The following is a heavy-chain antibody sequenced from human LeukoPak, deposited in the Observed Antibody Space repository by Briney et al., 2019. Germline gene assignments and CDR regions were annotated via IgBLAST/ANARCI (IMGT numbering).Heavy chain of an antibody. CDR3: ARDDVTIDPLAFDI. CDR2: IKQDGSEK. D-gene: IGHD4-17*01. CDR1: GFTFSSYW. Sequence: GGSLRLSCAASGFTFSSYWMSWVRQAPGKGLEWVANIKQDGSEKYYVDSVKGRFTISRDNAKNSLYLQMNSLRAEDTAVYYCARDDVTIDPLAFDIWGQGTMVTVSS. V-gene: IGHV3-7*01. J-gene: IGHJ3*02.